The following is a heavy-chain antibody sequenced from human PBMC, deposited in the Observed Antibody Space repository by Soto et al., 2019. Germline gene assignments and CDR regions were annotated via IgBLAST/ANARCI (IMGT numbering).Heavy chain of an antibody. CDR2: ISYDGTNE. V-gene: IGHV3-30-3*01. D-gene: IGHD6-13*01. J-gene: IGHJ4*02. Sequence: QVQLVESGGGVVQPGRSLRLSCAASGFTFSSYAMHWVRQAPGKGLEWVAVISYDGTNEFYADSVKGRFTISRDNSKYTLYLQMTSLRAEDTAVYYCARGYTAAPRTSHFDYWGQGTLVTVSS. CDR1: GFTFSSYA. CDR3: ARGYTAAPRTSHFDY.